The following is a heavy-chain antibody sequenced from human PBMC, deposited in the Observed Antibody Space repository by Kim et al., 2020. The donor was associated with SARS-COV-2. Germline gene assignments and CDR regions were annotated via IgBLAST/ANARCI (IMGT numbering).Heavy chain of an antibody. CDR2: INHSGST. J-gene: IGHJ4*02. CDR3: ARVSLAAAGFDY. Sequence: SETLSLTCAVYGGSFSGYYWSWIRQPPGKGLEWIGEINHSGSTNYNPSLKSRVTISVDTSKNQFSLKLSSVTAADTAVYYCARVSLAAAGFDYWGQGTLVTVSS. V-gene: IGHV4-34*01. D-gene: IGHD6-13*01. CDR1: GGSFSGYY.